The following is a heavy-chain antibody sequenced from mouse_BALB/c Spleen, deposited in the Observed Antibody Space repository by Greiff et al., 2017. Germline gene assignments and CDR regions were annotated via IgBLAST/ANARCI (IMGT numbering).Heavy chain of an antibody. V-gene: IGHV1S81*02. CDR3: TRYDYDFDY. J-gene: IGHJ2*01. D-gene: IGHD2-4*01. CDR2: INPSNGGT. Sequence: QVQLKESGAELVKPGASVKLSCKASGYTFTSYYMYWVKQRPGQGLEWIGEINPSNGGTNFNEKFKSKATLTVDKSSSTAYMQLSSLTSEDSAVYYCTRYDYDFDYWGQGTTLTVSS. CDR1: GYTFTSYY.